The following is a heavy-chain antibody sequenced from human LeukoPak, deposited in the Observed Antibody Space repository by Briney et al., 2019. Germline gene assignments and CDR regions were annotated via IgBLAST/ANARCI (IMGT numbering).Heavy chain of an antibody. J-gene: IGHJ4*02. D-gene: IGHD3-3*01. CDR3: AREGEAYYDFWSGYSY. V-gene: IGHV3-74*01. CDR1: GFTFSSYW. Sequence: GGSLRLSXAASGFTFSSYWMHWVRQAPGKGLVWVSRINSDGSSTSYADSVKGRFTISRDNAKNTLYLQMNSLRAEDTAVYYCAREGEAYYDFWSGYSYWGQGTLVTVSS. CDR2: INSDGSST.